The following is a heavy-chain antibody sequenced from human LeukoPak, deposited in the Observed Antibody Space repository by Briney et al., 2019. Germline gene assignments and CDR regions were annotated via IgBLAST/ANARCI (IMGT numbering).Heavy chain of an antibody. Sequence: SETLSLTCTVSGGSISSSSYYWSWVRQPAGKGLEWIGRIYTSGSTNYNPSLKSRVTISVDTSKNQFSLKLSSVTAADTAVYYCARSPTGFGELDDAFDIWGQGTMVTVSS. CDR3: ARSPTGFGELDDAFDI. J-gene: IGHJ3*02. V-gene: IGHV4-61*02. CDR2: IYTSGST. D-gene: IGHD3-10*01. CDR1: GGSISSSSYY.